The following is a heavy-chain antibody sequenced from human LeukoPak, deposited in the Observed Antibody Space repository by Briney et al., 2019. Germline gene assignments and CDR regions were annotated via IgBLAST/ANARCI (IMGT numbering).Heavy chain of an antibody. J-gene: IGHJ6*03. CDR1: GYTFTSYG. V-gene: IGHV1-8*02. CDR2: VNPNSGNT. CDR3: ARVSSGYYYSYYYYYYMDV. Sequence: SVKVSCKASGYTFTSYGISWVRQAPGQGLEWMGWVNPNSGNTGYAQKFQGRVTMTRNTSISTAYMELSSLRSEDTAVYYCARVSSGYYYSYYYYYYMDVWGKGTTATISS. D-gene: IGHD3-22*01.